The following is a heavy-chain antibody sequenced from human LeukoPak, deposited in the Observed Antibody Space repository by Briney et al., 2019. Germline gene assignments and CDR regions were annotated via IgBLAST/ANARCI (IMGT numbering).Heavy chain of an antibody. CDR2: IYCDDDK. J-gene: IGHJ3*02. Sequence: APTLLKHTQTLTLTGTFSGISLITSGLGVDWIRQPPRKTLDWLSAIYCDDDKSYSPSLKSRITITKDTSKNQVVLTMTNMDPVDTATYYCAHSGTVTTPHDAFDIWGQGTMVTVSS. CDR3: AHSGTVTTPHDAFDI. D-gene: IGHD4-17*01. V-gene: IGHV2-5*02. CDR1: GISLITSGLG.